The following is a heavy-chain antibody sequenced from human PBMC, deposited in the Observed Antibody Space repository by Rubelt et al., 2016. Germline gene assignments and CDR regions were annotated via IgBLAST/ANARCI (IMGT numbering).Heavy chain of an antibody. V-gene: IGHV3-7*02. D-gene: IGHD3-3*01. J-gene: IGHJ4*02. CDR1: GFDFSNYW. Sequence: EVQLVESGGGLVQPGGSLRLSCAASGFDFSNYWMSWVRQAPGKGLEWAANIKLGGSEKYYVDSVKGRFTISRDDAKNSLFLQMNNLRAEETAVYYCARASSWSSYPIDYWGQGALVTVSS. CDR2: IKLGGSEK. CDR3: ARASSWSSYPIDY.